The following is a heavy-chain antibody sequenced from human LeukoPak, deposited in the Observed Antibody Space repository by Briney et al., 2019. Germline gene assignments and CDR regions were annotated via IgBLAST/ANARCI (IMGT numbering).Heavy chain of an antibody. CDR2: ISSSGSTI. CDR3: ARAFWVDTAMVPDY. J-gene: IGHJ4*02. V-gene: IGHV3-48*03. D-gene: IGHD5-18*01. Sequence: PGGSLRLSCAASGFTFSSYEMNWVRQAPAKGLEWVSYISSSGSTIYYADSVKGRFTISRDNAKNSLYLQMNSLRAEDTAVYYCARAFWVDTAMVPDYWGQGTLVTVSS. CDR1: GFTFSSYE.